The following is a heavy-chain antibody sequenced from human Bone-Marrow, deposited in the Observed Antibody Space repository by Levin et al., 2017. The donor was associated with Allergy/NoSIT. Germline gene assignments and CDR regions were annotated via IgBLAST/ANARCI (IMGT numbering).Heavy chain of an antibody. Sequence: SQTLSLTCTVSGGSIRNFYWSWIRQPPGKRLEWIGYIYYSGSTNYNPSLQSRVTISVDTSKNQFSLKLTSVTAADTAVYYCARITHYDDGSSDYDPGYHFDFWGQGALVTVSS. CDR1: GGSIRNFY. CDR2: IYYSGST. CDR3: ARITHYDDGSSDYDPGYHFDF. V-gene: IGHV4-59*01. D-gene: IGHD3-22*01. J-gene: IGHJ4*02.